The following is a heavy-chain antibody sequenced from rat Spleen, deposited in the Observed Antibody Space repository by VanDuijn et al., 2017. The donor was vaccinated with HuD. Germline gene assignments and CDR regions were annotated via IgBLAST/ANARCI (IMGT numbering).Heavy chain of an antibody. Sequence: EVQLVESGGGLVQPGRSLKLSCAASGFTFSDYNMAWVRQDPKKGLEWVSSITYDGTGTYYRDSVKGRFTISRDNAKSTLYLQMDSLRSEDTATYYCARHGYGGYSGPFAYWGQGTLVTVSS. D-gene: IGHD1-11*01. CDR1: GFTFSDYN. J-gene: IGHJ3*01. CDR2: ITYDGTGT. CDR3: ARHGYGGYSGPFAY. V-gene: IGHV5-7*01.